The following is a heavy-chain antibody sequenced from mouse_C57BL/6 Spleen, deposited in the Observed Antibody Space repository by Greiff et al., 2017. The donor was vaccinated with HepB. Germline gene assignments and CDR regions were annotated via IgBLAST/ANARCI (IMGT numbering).Heavy chain of an antibody. CDR1: GYTFTDYN. CDR2: INPNNGGT. Sequence: VQLQQSGPELVKPGASVKIPCKASGYTFTDYNMDWVKQSHGKSLEWIGDINPNNGGTIYNQKFKGKATLTVDKSSSTAYMELRSLTSEDTAVYYCARRDGNYPYYFDYWGQGTTLTVSS. D-gene: IGHD2-1*01. V-gene: IGHV1-18*01. CDR3: ARRDGNYPYYFDY. J-gene: IGHJ2*01.